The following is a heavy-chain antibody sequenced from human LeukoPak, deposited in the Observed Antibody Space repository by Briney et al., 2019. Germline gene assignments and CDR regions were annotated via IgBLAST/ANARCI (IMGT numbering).Heavy chain of an antibody. D-gene: IGHD3-10*01. CDR1: GGSFSGYC. CDR3: ARRLLNYYGSGSYRFDY. Sequence: SETLSLTCAVYGGSFSGYCWSWIRQPPGKGLEWIGEINHSGSTNYNPSLKSRVTISVDTSKNQFSLKLSSVTAADTAVYYCARRLLNYYGSGSYRFDYWGQGTLVTVSS. CDR2: INHSGST. V-gene: IGHV4-34*01. J-gene: IGHJ4*02.